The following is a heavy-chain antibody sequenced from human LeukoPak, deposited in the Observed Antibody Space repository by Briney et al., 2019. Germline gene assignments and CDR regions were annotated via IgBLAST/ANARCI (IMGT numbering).Heavy chain of an antibody. Sequence: PGGSLRLSCAASGSNFRSYVMTWVRQAPGKGLEWVSAIGAFGDSTYYADSVKGRFTISRDNSKDTLYLQMSSLTVEDTAVYYCAKDKTVGGAGTTMADYWGQGTLVTVSS. J-gene: IGHJ4*02. CDR2: IGAFGDST. CDR3: AKDKTVGGAGTTMADY. D-gene: IGHD1-1*01. V-gene: IGHV3-23*01. CDR1: GSNFRSYV.